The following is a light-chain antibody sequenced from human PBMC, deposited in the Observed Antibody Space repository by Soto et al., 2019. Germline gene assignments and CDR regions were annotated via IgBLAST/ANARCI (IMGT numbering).Light chain of an antibody. Sequence: EIVLTQSPATLSLSPGERATLSCRASQSIRSPFLAWYQQKPGQAPRLFIHGASSRPTGIPDRFSGSGSGTAFTLTITRLEPEDFAVYCFGSDEWTFGQGTKVE. CDR1: QSIRSPF. J-gene: IGKJ1*01. CDR2: GAS. V-gene: IGKV3-20*01. CDR3: GSDEWT.